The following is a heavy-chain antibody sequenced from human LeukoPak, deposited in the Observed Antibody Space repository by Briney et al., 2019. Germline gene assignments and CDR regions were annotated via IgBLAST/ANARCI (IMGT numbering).Heavy chain of an antibody. CDR1: GFTLSNYW. V-gene: IGHV3-74*01. CDR2: IISDGSSN. D-gene: IGHD3-10*01. CDR3: VRGVYASGSSP. J-gene: IGHJ5*02. Sequence: GGSLRLSCQASGFTLSNYWMYWVRQAAGKGLVWVSRIISDGSSNYADSVKGRFTISRDNAKNTLYLQMNSLRAEDTAVYYCVRGVYASGSSPWGQGTLVTVSS.